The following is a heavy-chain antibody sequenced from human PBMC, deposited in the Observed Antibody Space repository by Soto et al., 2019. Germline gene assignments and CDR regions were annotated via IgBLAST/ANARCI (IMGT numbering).Heavy chain of an antibody. J-gene: IGHJ6*02. V-gene: IGHV4-59*01. Sequence: SETLSLTCTVSGGSISSYYWSWIRQPPGKGLEWIGYIYYSGSTNYNPSLKSRVTISVDTSKNQFSLKLSSVTAADMAVYYCARAIYDSSGYYYYYGMDVWGQGTTVTV. CDR2: IYYSGST. CDR3: ARAIYDSSGYYYYYGMDV. CDR1: GGSISSYY. D-gene: IGHD3-22*01.